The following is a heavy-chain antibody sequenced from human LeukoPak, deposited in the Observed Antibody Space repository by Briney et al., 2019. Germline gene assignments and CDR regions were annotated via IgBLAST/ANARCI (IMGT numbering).Heavy chain of an antibody. Sequence: GGSLRLSCAASGFTFSSYSMNWVRQAPGKGLEWVAVISYDGSNKYYADSVKGRFTISRDNSKNTLYLQMNSLRAEDTAVYYCAREVLWFGELFSYFDYWGQGTLVTVSS. CDR2: ISYDGSNK. J-gene: IGHJ4*02. CDR3: AREVLWFGELFSYFDY. D-gene: IGHD3-10*01. CDR1: GFTFSSYS. V-gene: IGHV3-30*03.